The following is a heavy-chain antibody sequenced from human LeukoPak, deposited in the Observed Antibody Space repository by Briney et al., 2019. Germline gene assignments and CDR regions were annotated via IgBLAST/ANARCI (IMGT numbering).Heavy chain of an antibody. CDR2: ISGSGGST. CDR3: VKDRWSSGWYEGGDY. J-gene: IGHJ4*02. D-gene: IGHD6-19*01. CDR1: GFTFSSYA. V-gene: IGHV3-23*01. Sequence: PGGSLRLSCAASGFTFSSYAMSWVRQAPGKGLEWVSAISGSGGSTYYADSVKGRFTISRDNSKNTLYLQMNSLRAEDTAVYYCVKDRWSSGWYEGGDYWGQGTLVTVSS.